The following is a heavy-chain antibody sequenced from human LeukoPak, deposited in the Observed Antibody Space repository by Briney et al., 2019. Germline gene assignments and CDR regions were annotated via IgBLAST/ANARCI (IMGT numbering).Heavy chain of an antibody. CDR3: AREVGYSYGYSAVKYFVF. J-gene: IGHJ4*02. CDR2: INYTGST. V-gene: IGHV4-59*01. Sequence: SETLSLTCTVSGASISSSDWSWIRLPPGKGLEWIGFINYTGSTNYNPSLKRRLPVSVDTSKNQFSLDLTSVTTADPAVYYCAREVGYSYGYSAVKYFVFWAQGALDTVSS. CDR1: GASISSSD. D-gene: IGHD5-18*01.